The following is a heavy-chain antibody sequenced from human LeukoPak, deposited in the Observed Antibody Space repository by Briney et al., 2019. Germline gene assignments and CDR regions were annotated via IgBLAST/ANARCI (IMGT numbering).Heavy chain of an antibody. J-gene: IGHJ3*02. D-gene: IGHD1-26*01. CDR2: IKQDGSEK. V-gene: IGHV3-7*01. CDR3: ARDVGATVPAFDI. CDR1: GFTFSSYW. Sequence: GGSLRLSCAASGFTFSSYWMSWVRQAPGKGLEWVANIKQDGSEKYYVDSVKGRFTISRDNAKNSLYLQMNSLRAEDTAVYYCARDVGATVPAFDIWGQGTMVTVSS.